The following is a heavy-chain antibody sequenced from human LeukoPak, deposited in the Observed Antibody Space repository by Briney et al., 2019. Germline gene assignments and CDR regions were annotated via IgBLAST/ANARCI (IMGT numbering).Heavy chain of an antibody. V-gene: IGHV5-51*01. CDR3: ARHGPYYYDSTGYYYDH. D-gene: IGHD3-22*01. Sequence: GESLKISCKGSGYSFTNFWIGWVRQMPGKGLEWRGTIYPGDSDTRYSPSFQGQVTISADKSIGTAYLQWSSLKASDTAMYYCARHGPYYYDSTGYYYDHWGQGTLVTVSS. CDR1: GYSFTNFW. J-gene: IGHJ5*02. CDR2: IYPGDSDT.